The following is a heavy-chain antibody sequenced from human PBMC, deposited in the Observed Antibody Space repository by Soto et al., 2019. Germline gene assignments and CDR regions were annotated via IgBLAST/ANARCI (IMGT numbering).Heavy chain of an antibody. Sequence: EAHLVESGGGLVQPGGSLRLSCAASGFTFSNYWIHWVRQAPGKGLVWVSRINSDGSSTNYADSVKGRFTISRDNAKNTVYLQINRLRAEDTAMFYCASSARGSYGDYSWGQGTLVTVSP. D-gene: IGHD4-17*01. J-gene: IGHJ4*02. CDR1: GFTFSNYW. CDR2: INSDGSST. V-gene: IGHV3-74*01. CDR3: ASSARGSYGDYS.